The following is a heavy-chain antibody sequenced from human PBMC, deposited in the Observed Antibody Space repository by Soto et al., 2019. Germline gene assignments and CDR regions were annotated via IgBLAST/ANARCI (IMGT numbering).Heavy chain of an antibody. Sequence: EVQLLESGGGLVQPGGSLRLSCAASGFTFSSYTMSWVRQGPGKGLEWVSGISSSGGSTVYADSVKGRFTISRDNFKNTLYLQMNSLRAEDTAVYDCAKGGGDYWGQGTPVTVSS. V-gene: IGHV3-23*01. CDR1: GFTFSSYT. D-gene: IGHD3-10*01. CDR2: ISSSGGST. CDR3: AKGGGDY. J-gene: IGHJ4*02.